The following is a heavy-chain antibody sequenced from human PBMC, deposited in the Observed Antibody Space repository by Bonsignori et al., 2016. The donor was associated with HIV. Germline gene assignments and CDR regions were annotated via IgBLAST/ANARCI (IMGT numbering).Heavy chain of an antibody. V-gene: IGHV4-4*07. CDR3: ARTNELGGIDY. Sequence: WIRQPPGRGLEWIGRIYTSGSTNYNPPLKSRVTMSVDTSKNQFSLKLSSVTAADTAVYYCARTNELGGIDYWGQGTLVTVSS. D-gene: IGHD7-27*01. CDR2: IYTSGST. J-gene: IGHJ4*02.